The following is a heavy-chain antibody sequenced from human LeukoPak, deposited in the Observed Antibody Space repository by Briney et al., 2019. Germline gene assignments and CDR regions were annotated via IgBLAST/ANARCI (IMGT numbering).Heavy chain of an antibody. D-gene: IGHD4-23*01. Sequence: TLSLTCTVSGGSINSYYWSWIRQPPGKALEWLALIDWDDDKYYSTSLKTRLTISKDTSKNQVVLTMTNMDPVDTATYYCARTKATTVVTHFDYWGQGTLVTVSS. J-gene: IGHJ4*02. V-gene: IGHV2-70*18. CDR1: GGSINSYYW. CDR3: ARTKATTVVTHFDY. CDR2: IDWDDDK.